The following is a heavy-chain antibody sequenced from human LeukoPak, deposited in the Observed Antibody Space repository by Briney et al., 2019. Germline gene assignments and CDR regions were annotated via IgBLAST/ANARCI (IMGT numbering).Heavy chain of an antibody. V-gene: IGHV3-33*06. CDR3: AKEDGYNWIDY. CDR1: GFTFSHFG. CDR2: IWYNGNTK. D-gene: IGHD5-24*01. J-gene: IGHJ4*02. Sequence: GGSLRLSCAASGFTFSHFGMHWVRQAPGKGLEWVVHIWYNGNTKYYSDSVKGRFTVSRDNTNSTLYLQMSSLKGEDEAIYYCAKEDGYNWIDYWGQGTQVTVSS.